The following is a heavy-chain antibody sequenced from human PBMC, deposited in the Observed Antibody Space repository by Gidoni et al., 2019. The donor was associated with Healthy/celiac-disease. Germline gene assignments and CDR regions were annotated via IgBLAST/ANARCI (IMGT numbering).Heavy chain of an antibody. V-gene: IGHV4-59*01. CDR3: ARNSSGWGIYYYYYGMDV. J-gene: IGHJ6*02. CDR1: GGSISSSY. Sequence: QVQLQESGPGLVKPSETLSLTCTVSGGSISSSYWSWIRQPPGKGLEWIGYIYYSGSTNYNPSLKSRVTISVDTSKNQFSLKLSSVTAADTAVYYCARNSSGWGIYYYYYGMDVWGQGTTVTVSS. D-gene: IGHD6-19*01. CDR2: IYYSGST.